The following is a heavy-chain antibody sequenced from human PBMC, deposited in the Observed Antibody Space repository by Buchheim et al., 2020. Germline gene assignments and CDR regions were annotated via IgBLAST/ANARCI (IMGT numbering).Heavy chain of an antibody. CDR3: ARGYQLLPTYYYYYYMDV. CDR2: IYYSGST. J-gene: IGHJ6*03. D-gene: IGHD2-2*01. Sequence: QLQLQESGPGLVKPSETLSLTCTVSGGSISSSSYYWGWIRQPPGKGLEWIGSIYYSGSTYYNPSLKNRVTISVDTSKNQFSLKLSSVTAADTAVYYCARGYQLLPTYYYYYYMDVWGKGTT. V-gene: IGHV4-39*07. CDR1: GGSISSSSYY.